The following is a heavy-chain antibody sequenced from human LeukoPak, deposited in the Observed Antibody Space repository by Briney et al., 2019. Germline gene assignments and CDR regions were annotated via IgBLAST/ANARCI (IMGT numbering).Heavy chain of an antibody. CDR1: GYTLTELS. D-gene: IGHD1-1*01. V-gene: IGHV1-24*01. Sequence: LVASVKVSCKVSGYTLTELSMHWVRQAPGKGLEWMGGFDPEDGETIYAQKFLGRVTMTEDTSTDTAYMELSSLRSEDTAVYYCAMQLERAGYWFDPWGQGTLVTVSS. J-gene: IGHJ5*02. CDR3: AMQLERAGYWFDP. CDR2: FDPEDGET.